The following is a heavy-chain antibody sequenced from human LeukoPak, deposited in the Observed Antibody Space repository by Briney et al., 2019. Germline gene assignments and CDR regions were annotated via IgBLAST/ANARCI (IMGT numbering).Heavy chain of an antibody. CDR2: TRNKANSYTT. J-gene: IGHJ6*03. D-gene: IGHD3-10*01. V-gene: IGHV3-72*01. CDR1: GFTFSDHY. CDR3: ARGTMVRGAHYYYYYMDV. Sequence: GESLRLSCAASGFTFSDHYMDWVRQAPGKGRKSVGRTRNKANSYTTEYAASVKGRFTISRDDSKNSLYLQMNSLKTEDTAVYYCARGTMVRGAHYYYYYMDVWGKGTTVTVSS.